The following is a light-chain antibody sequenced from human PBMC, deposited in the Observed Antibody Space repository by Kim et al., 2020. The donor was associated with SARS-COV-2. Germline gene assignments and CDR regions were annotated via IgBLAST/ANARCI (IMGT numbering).Light chain of an antibody. CDR3: QHYDNYSQT. V-gene: IGKV1-5*01. J-gene: IGKJ1*01. CDR2: EAS. CDR1: QRISNS. Sequence: ASVGDRVTITCRASQRISNSLAWYQQRPGKAPTLLIYEASSLESGVPSRFSGTGSGTEFTLTISSLQPDDFATYYCQHYDNYSQTFGPGTKVDIK.